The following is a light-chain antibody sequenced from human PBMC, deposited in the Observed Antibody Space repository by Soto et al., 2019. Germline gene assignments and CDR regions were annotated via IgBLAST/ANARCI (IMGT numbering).Light chain of an antibody. CDR2: DAS. CDR3: QQCSNWL. CDR1: QSVSSY. J-gene: IGKJ3*01. V-gene: IGKV3-11*01. Sequence: EIVLTQSPATLSLSPGERATLSCRASQSVSSYLAWYQQKPGQAPRLLIYDASNRATGIPARFSGSGSGTDFTLTISSLEPEDFEVYYWQQCSNWLFGPGTKVDIK.